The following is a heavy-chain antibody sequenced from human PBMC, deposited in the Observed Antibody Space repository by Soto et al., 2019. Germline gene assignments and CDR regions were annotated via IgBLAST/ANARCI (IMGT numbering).Heavy chain of an antibody. CDR1: GFTFSSYG. Sequence: PGGSLRLSCAASGFTFSSYGMHWVRQAPGKGLEWVAVIWYDGSNKYYADSVKGRFTISRDNSKNTLYLQMNSLRAEDTAVYYCARERGREGYYYYGMDVWGQGTTVTVPS. CDR2: IWYDGSNK. J-gene: IGHJ6*02. CDR3: ARERGREGYYYYGMDV. V-gene: IGHV3-33*01.